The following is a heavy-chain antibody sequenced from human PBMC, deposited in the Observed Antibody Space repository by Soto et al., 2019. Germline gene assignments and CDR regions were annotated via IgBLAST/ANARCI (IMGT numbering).Heavy chain of an antibody. Sequence: QVQLVQSGAEVKKPGASVKVSCQDSGYSFSNNGISLVRQAPGQGFEWMGWINGDNGNTNYAQKFQGRVTMTTDTSTSTAYMELRSLRSDDTAVEYCARDLGYGDDGTDFWGQGTLVTVSS. CDR2: INGDNGNT. CDR1: GYSFSNNG. D-gene: IGHD4-17*01. J-gene: IGHJ4*02. V-gene: IGHV1-18*04. CDR3: ARDLGYGDDGTDF.